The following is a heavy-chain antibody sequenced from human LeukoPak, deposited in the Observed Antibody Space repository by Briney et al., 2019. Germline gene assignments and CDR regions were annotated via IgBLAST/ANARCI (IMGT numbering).Heavy chain of an antibody. J-gene: IGHJ4*02. CDR2: ISPEGGDT. CDR1: GCTFSDYF. V-gene: IGHV1-2*02. CDR3: ARNYGHNSKYFDF. D-gene: IGHD4-17*01. Sequence: ASVKVSCKASGCTFSDYFMHWVRQAPGQGLEWMGWISPEGGDTHYAQRFQGRVTMTRDTSISAAYMELTSLNSDDTAVYYCARNYGHNSKYFDFWGQGTLVTVSS.